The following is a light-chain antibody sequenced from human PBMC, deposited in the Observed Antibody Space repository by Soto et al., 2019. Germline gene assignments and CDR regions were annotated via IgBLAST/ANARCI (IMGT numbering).Light chain of an antibody. J-gene: IGKJ2*01. CDR1: QSVSSY. CDR2: DAS. V-gene: IGKV3-11*01. CDR3: QQYDFSPPLYT. Sequence: EIVLTQSPATLSLSPGERATLSCRASQSVSSYLAWYQQKPGQAPRLLIYDASNRATGIPARFRGSGSGTDFTLTISSLEPEDFAVYYCQQYDFSPPLYTFGQGTKLEIK.